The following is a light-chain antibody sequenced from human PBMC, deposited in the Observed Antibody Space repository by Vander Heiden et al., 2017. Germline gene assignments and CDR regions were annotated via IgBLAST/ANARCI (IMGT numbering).Light chain of an antibody. Sequence: EIVMTQSPATLSVSPGERATLSCRASQSVSSKLVGYQQKPGEIPRHLIYGGSTSATGTPARLGGSGSGTEVSITSSSLQSEDFAVYYCQQYNNWPSYTFGQGTKLEIK. CDR2: GGS. J-gene: IGKJ2*01. CDR1: QSVSSK. V-gene: IGKV3-15*01. CDR3: QQYNNWPSYT.